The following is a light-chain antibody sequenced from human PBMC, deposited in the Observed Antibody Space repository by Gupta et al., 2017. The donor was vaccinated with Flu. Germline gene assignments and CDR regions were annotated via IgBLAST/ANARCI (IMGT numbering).Light chain of an antibody. CDR2: DAS. V-gene: IGKV1-33*01. J-gene: IGKJ2*01. CDR3: LQYGMSPYT. Sequence: GDRVSITCHASHDIKVYLNWYHQKPWKAPDLLIYDASNLNRGVPSTFRGSGSGTKFTFTISSLQAEDSATYYCLQYGMSPYTFGQGTRVEIK. CDR1: HDIKVY.